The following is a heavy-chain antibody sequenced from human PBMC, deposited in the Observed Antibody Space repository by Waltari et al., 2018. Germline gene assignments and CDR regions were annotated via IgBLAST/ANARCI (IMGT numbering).Heavy chain of an antibody. Sequence: QLQLQESGPGLVKPSETLSLTCTASGGAISSSSYYWGWIRQPPGKGLEWIGSIYYSGSTYYTPSLQSRVTISVDTSKNQFSLKLSSVTAADTAVYYCARQRSNAFDIWGQGTMVTVSS. CDR1: GGAISSSSYY. CDR2: IYYSGST. CDR3: ARQRSNAFDI. V-gene: IGHV4-39*01. J-gene: IGHJ3*02.